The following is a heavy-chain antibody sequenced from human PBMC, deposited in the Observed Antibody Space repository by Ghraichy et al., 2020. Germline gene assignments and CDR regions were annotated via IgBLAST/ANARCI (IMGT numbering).Heavy chain of an antibody. J-gene: IGHJ4*02. D-gene: IGHD6-19*01. V-gene: IGHV3-72*01. CDR3: ARGLNYFDS. Sequence: GGSLRLSCAVSGFTFSDHYMDWFRQAPGKGLEWLARSTNKATRHTTQYAASVKGRFTISRDDSQNSLYLQMNSLEPDDTAVYYCARGLNYFDSWGQGTLVTVSS. CDR1: GFTFSDHY. CDR2: STNKATRHTT.